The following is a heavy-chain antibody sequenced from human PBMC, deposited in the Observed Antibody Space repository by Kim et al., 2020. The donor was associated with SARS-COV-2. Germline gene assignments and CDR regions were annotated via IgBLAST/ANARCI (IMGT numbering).Heavy chain of an antibody. CDR2: INHSGST. J-gene: IGHJ6*03. CDR3: ARLYRGRWGWYYYYYMDV. Sequence: SETLSLTCAVYGGSFSGYYWSWIRQPPGKGLEWIGEINHSGSTNYNPSLKSRVTISVDTSKNQFSLKLSSVTAADTAVYYCARLYRGRWGWYYYYYMDVWGKGTTVTVSS. V-gene: IGHV4-34*01. CDR1: GGSFSGYY. D-gene: IGHD3-10*01.